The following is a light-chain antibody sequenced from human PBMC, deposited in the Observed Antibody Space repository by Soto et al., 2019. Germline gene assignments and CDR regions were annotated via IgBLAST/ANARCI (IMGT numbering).Light chain of an antibody. V-gene: IGLV2-14*01. CDR1: SSDVGAYNY. CDR2: EVT. Sequence: QSALTQPASVSGSPGQSITISCTGTSSDVGAYNYVSWYQQYPGKAPKLIIYEVTNRPSGVSNRFSGSKSANTASLTISGLQAEDEADYYCNSYTSTSARVFGGRTKLTVL. J-gene: IGLJ3*02. CDR3: NSYTSTSARV.